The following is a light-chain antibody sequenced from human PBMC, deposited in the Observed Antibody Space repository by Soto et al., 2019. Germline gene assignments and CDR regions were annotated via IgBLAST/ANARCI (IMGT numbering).Light chain of an antibody. CDR3: QQYDSWPFT. CDR2: SAS. V-gene: IGKV3-15*01. Sequence: EMVITQSPATLSLSPGERATLSCRASQSMTTNVAWYQQKPGQSPRLLIYSASTRATGIPVTFSGAGSGTEFSLTISSLQSEDFAVYYCQQYDSWPFTFGHGTKVEIK. CDR1: QSMTTN. J-gene: IGKJ1*01.